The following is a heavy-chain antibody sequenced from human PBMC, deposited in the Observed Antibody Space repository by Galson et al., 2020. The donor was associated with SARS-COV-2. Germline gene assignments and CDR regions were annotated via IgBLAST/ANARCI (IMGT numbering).Heavy chain of an antibody. V-gene: IGHV3-11*06. CDR3: ARESYGSGSYRDPHFGY. D-gene: IGHD3-10*01. J-gene: IGHJ4*02. Sequence: GGSLRLSCAASGFTFSDYYMSWIRQAPGKGLEWVSYISSSSSYTNYADSVKGRFTISRDNANNSLYLQMNSLRAEDTAVYYCARESYGSGSYRDPHFGYWGQGTLVTVSS. CDR1: GFTFSDYY. CDR2: ISSSSSYT.